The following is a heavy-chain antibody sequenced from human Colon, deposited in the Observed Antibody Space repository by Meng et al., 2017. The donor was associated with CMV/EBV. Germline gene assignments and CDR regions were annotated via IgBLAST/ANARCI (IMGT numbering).Heavy chain of an antibody. CDR3: ARDFKSGRP. J-gene: IGHJ5*02. Sequence: GESLKISCAASGFTFSSYWMSWVRQTPGKGLEWVSSISPSGDYIHYADSLKGRFTISRDNTKNSLFLQMNSLRADDTADYYCARDFKSGRPWGQGTLVTVSS. CDR2: ISPSGDYI. CDR1: GFTFSSYW. V-gene: IGHV3-21*06.